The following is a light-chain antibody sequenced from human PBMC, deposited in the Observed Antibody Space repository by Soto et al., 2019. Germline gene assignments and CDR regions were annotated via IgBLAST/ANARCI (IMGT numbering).Light chain of an antibody. Sequence: DIVMTQSPDSLAVSRGERATINCKSSQSVLYSSNNKNCLAWYQQKPGQPPKALIYWASTRESGVPDRFSGSGSGTDFTLTISSLQAEDVAVYYCQQYYTTPWTFGQGTKVEIK. CDR1: QSVLYSSNNKNC. V-gene: IGKV4-1*01. J-gene: IGKJ1*01. CDR3: QQYYTTPWT. CDR2: WAS.